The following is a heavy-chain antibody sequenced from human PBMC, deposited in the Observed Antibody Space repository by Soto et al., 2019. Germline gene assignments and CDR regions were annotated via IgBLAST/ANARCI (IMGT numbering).Heavy chain of an antibody. V-gene: IGHV1-69*06. Sequence: SVKVSCKAFGWGFSSYAISLVRQAPGQGVEGMGGIIPIFGTANYAQKFQGRVTITADKSASTAYMELSRLRSEDTAVYYGASPYGYCSSTSCLRPFDYWGQGTMVTVSS. J-gene: IGHJ4*02. CDR3: ASPYGYCSSTSCLRPFDY. CDR2: IIPIFGTA. D-gene: IGHD2-2*03. CDR1: GWGFSSYA.